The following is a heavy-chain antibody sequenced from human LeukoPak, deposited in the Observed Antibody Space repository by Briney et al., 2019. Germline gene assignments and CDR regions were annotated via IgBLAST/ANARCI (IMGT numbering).Heavy chain of an antibody. D-gene: IGHD4-17*01. V-gene: IGHV1-18*01. CDR3: ARDSTTVTTFDY. Sequence: APVKVSCKASGYTFTSYGISWVRQAPGQGLEWMGGISAYNGNTNYAQKLQGRVTMTTDTSTSTAYMELRSLRSDDTAVYYCARDSTTVTTFDYWGQGTLVTVSS. J-gene: IGHJ4*02. CDR2: ISAYNGNT. CDR1: GYTFTSYG.